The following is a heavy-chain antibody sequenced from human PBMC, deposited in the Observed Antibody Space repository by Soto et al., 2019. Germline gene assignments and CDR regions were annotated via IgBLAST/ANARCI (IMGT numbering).Heavy chain of an antibody. V-gene: IGHV4-34*01. D-gene: IGHD3-9*01. Sequence: QVQLQQWGAGPLRPLETLSLTCGVSGGSFSGYYWAWIRQSPGKGLEWIGEINDRGSINYNPSPKSRVSISVATPQNHYSLNLRSATAAATAVYYCERESHDILTGPPWVWYFDLWGRGTLVTVSS. J-gene: IGHJ2*01. CDR2: INDRGSI. CDR3: ERESHDILTGPPWVWYFDL. CDR1: GGSFSGYY.